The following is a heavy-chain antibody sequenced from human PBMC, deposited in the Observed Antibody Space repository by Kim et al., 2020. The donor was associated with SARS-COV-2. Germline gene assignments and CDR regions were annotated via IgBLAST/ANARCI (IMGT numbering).Heavy chain of an antibody. CDR3: AKDPRITMIVGGDSFPPNFDY. J-gene: IGHJ4*02. V-gene: IGHV3-23*01. D-gene: IGHD3-22*01. CDR2: ISGSGGST. CDR1: GFTFSSYA. Sequence: GGSLRLSCAASGFTFSSYAMSWVRQAPGKGLEWVSAISGSGGSTYYADSVKGRFTISRDNSKNTLYLQMNSLRAEDTAVYYCAKDPRITMIVGGDSFPPNFDYWGQGTLVTVSS.